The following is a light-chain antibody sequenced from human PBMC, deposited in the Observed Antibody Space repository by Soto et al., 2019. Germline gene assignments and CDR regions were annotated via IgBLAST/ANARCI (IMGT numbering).Light chain of an antibody. V-gene: IGKV1-5*01. CDR1: QSISDW. CDR3: PWT. CDR2: DAS. Sequence: DIQMTQSPSTLSASVGDRVTITCRASQSISDWLAWFQQKPGKAPKVLIYDASTLESGVPSRFSGSGSGTEFTLTISSLQHEDSATYSSPWTFGQGTRVEIK. J-gene: IGKJ1*01.